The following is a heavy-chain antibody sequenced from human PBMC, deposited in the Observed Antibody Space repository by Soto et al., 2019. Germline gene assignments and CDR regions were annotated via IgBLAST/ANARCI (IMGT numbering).Heavy chain of an antibody. J-gene: IGHJ6*03. CDR2: INHSGST. CDR3: AREPTSAVTMAGNYYYYYMDV. D-gene: IGHD4-4*01. Sequence: SETLSLTCAVYGGSFSGYYWSWIRQPPGKGLEWIGEINHSGSTNYNPSLKSRVTISVDTSKNQFSLKLSSVTAADTAVYYCAREPTSAVTMAGNYYYYYMDVWGKGTTVTVSS. V-gene: IGHV4-34*01. CDR1: GGSFSGYY.